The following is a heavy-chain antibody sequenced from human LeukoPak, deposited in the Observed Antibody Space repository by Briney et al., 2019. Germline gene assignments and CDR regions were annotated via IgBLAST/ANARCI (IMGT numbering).Heavy chain of an antibody. CDR3: ASRKKGMATAGFDF. Sequence: GESLKISCKGSGYSFASYWIGWVRQMPGKGLEWMGIIYPGDSDTRYSPSFQGQVTISAEKSISTASLQWSSLKASDTALYYCASRKKGMATAGFDFWGQGTLVTVSS. CDR1: GYSFASYW. V-gene: IGHV5-51*01. J-gene: IGHJ4*02. CDR2: IYPGDSDT. D-gene: IGHD5-24*01.